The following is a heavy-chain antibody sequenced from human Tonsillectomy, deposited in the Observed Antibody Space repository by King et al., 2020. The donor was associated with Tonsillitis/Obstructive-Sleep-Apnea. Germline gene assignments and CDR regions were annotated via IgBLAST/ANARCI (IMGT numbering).Heavy chain of an antibody. D-gene: IGHD4-17*01. Sequence: QLVQSGGGLVKPGGSLRLSCAASGFTFINAWMNWVRQAPGKGLEWVGRIKSKGDGGTTDYAAPVKGRFTISRDDSKNTLYLQVNSLKTEDTAVYYCTTDRYGDYGPLPLYDYWGQGTLVTVSS. J-gene: IGHJ4*02. CDR3: TTDRYGDYGPLPLYDY. V-gene: IGHV3-15*07. CDR1: GFTFINAW. CDR2: IKSKGDGGTT.